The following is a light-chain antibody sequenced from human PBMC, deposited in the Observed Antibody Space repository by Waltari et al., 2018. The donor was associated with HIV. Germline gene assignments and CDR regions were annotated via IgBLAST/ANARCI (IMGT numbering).Light chain of an antibody. J-gene: IGLJ1*01. V-gene: IGLV1-40*01. CDR3: QSYDISLSASVV. CDR1: SSTIGADYD. CDR2: GNK. Sequence: QSMLTQPPSVSGAPGQRVTISCTGSSSTIGADYDVHWYQQIPGTAPKLLISGNKNRPSGVPDRFSASKSGTSASLTISGLQAEDEADYFCQSYDISLSASVVFG.